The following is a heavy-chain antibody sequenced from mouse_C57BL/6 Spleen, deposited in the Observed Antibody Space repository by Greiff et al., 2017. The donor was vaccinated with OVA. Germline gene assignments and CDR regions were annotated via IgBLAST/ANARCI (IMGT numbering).Heavy chain of an antibody. CDR1: GYTFTSYW. J-gene: IGHJ2*01. CDR3: ARSGYYCNYEYYFDY. CDR2: IYPGSGST. V-gene: IGHV1-55*01. Sequence: QVQLKQPGAELVKPGASVKMSCKASGYTFTSYWITWVKQRPGQGLEWIGDIYPGSGSTNYNEKFKSKATLTVDTSSSTAYMQLSSLTSEDSAVYYCARSGYYCNYEYYFDYWGQGTTLTVSS. D-gene: IGHD2-1*01.